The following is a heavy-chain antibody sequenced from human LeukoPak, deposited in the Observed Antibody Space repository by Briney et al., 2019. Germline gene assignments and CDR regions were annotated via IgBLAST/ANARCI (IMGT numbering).Heavy chain of an antibody. V-gene: IGHV3-21*06. Sequence: GGSLRLSRAASGFTFSSYSMNWVRQAPGKGLEWVSSISSSSRYIYYADSMKGRFTISRDNSKNSLYLQMNSLRAEDTAVYYCARVAEAAAFDSWGQGTLVTVSS. D-gene: IGHD6-13*01. CDR2: ISSSSRYI. J-gene: IGHJ4*02. CDR3: ARVAEAAAFDS. CDR1: GFTFSSYS.